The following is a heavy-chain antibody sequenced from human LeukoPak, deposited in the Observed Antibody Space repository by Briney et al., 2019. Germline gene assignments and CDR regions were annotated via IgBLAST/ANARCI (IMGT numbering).Heavy chain of an antibody. CDR2: IYTSGST. V-gene: IGHV4-59*10. CDR1: GGSFSGYY. D-gene: IGHD6-6*01. J-gene: IGHJ4*02. CDR3: ARGRVEYSSNPDY. Sequence: SETLSLTCAVYGGSFSGYYWSWTRQPAGKGLEWIGRIYTSGSTNYNPSLKSRVTMSVDTSKNQFSLKLSSVTAADTAVYYCARGRVEYSSNPDYWGQGTLVTVSS.